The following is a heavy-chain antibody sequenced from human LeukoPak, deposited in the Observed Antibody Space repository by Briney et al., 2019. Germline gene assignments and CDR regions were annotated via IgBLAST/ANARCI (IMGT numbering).Heavy chain of an antibody. CDR3: ARKTYTSGWYVDDY. J-gene: IGHJ4*02. D-gene: IGHD6-19*01. CDR2: IYNSGST. Sequence: SETLSLTCTVSGGSISNYYWSWIRQPSGKGLEWIGYIYNSGSTNYNPSLKSRVTISVDTSKNQFSLKLTSVTAADTAVYYCARKTYTSGWYVDDYWGQGTLVTVSS. V-gene: IGHV4-59*01. CDR1: GGSISNYY.